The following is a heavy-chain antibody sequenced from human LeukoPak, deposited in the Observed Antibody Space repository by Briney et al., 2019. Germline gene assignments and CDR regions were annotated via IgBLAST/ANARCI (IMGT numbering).Heavy chain of an antibody. Sequence: GGSLRLSCAASGFTFSSFEMNWVRQAPGKWLEWLSYISSSGSTVYYADSVKGRFTISRDNAKTSLYLQMNSLRAEDTAVYYCAGDPCPTCAFDVWGQGTKVTVSS. CDR3: AGDPCPTCAFDV. V-gene: IGHV3-48*03. J-gene: IGHJ3*01. CDR2: ISSSGSTV. CDR1: GFTFSSFE.